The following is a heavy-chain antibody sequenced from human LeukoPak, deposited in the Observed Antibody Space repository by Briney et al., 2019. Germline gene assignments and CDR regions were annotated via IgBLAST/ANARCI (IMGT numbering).Heavy chain of an antibody. CDR3: ARVSGWYRGGSDY. D-gene: IGHD6-19*01. CDR1: GLSFSSYA. Sequence: GGSLRLSCAASGLSFSSYAMHWVRQAPGKGLEWVTIISYDGNNKYYADSVKGRFTISRDNSKNTLYLQMNSLRAEDTAVYYCARVSGWYRGGSDYWGQGTLVTVSS. V-gene: IGHV3-30*04. J-gene: IGHJ4*02. CDR2: ISYDGNNK.